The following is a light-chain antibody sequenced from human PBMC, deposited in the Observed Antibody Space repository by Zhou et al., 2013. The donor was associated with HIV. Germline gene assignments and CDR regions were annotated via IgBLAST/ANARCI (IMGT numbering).Light chain of an antibody. CDR1: QTINNC. CDR2: KAS. V-gene: IGKV1-5*03. J-gene: IGKJ1*01. Sequence: DIQMTQSPSTLSAAVGDTVTITCRASQTINNCLAWYQQKPGKAPKILIYKASNLESGVPSRFSGSGSGTEFTLTISSLQPDDFATYYCQQCNGYSKTFGQGTKVEIK. CDR3: QQCNGYSKT.